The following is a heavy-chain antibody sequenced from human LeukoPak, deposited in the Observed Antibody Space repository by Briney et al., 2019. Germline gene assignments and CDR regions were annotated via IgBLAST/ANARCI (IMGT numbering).Heavy chain of an antibody. CDR3: ARDGATVATPFFDY. CDR2: INANNGDT. Sequence: ASVKVSCKASGFTFNGYYMHWVRQAPGQGLEWMGWINANNGDTNYAQKFRGWVTMTRDTSLSTVYMEVSRLRSDDTAVYYCARDGATVATPFFDYWGQGTLVTVSS. J-gene: IGHJ4*02. CDR1: GFTFNGYY. D-gene: IGHD4-17*01. V-gene: IGHV1-2*04.